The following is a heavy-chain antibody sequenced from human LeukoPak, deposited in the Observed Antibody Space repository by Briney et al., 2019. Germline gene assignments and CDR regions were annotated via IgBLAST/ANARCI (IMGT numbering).Heavy chain of an antibody. V-gene: IGHV4-34*01. CDR3: ARGSAMVRGVDY. CDR2: INHGGST. D-gene: IGHD3-10*01. Sequence: SETLSLTCAVYGGSFSGYYWSWIRQPPGKGLEWIGEINHGGSTNYNPSLKSRVTISVDTSKNQFSLKLSSVTAADTAVYYCARGSAMVRGVDYWGQGTLVTVSS. J-gene: IGHJ4*02. CDR1: GGSFSGYY.